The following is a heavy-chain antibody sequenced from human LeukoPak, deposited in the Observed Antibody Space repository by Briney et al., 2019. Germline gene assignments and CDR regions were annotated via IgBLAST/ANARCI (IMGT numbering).Heavy chain of an antibody. Sequence: GSLTLSCASSGFTFINAWMRRVRHAPGKGLEWIGPITSKTDGGTTDYAAPAKGRFTISRDDSKNTLYLQMNSLKTEDTAVYYCTTDPITMIGVVNFIDYWGQGTLVTVSS. CDR3: TTDPITMIGVVNFIDY. CDR2: ITSKTDGGTT. V-gene: IGHV3-15*01. CDR1: GFTFINAW. J-gene: IGHJ4*02. D-gene: IGHD3-22*01.